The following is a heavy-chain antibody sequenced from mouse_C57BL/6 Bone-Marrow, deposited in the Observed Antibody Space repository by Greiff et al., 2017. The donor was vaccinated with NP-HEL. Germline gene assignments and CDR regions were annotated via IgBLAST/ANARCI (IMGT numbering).Heavy chain of an antibody. CDR1: GYTFTSYW. Sequence: VQLQQSGAELAKPGASVKLSCKASGYTFTSYWMHWVKQRPGPGLEWIGYIHPSSGYTKYNQKFKDKATLTADKSSSTAYMQLSSLTYEDSAVYYCASRDYGSSYGWYFDVWGTGTTVTVSS. CDR3: ASRDYGSSYGWYFDV. CDR2: IHPSSGYT. D-gene: IGHD1-1*01. J-gene: IGHJ1*03. V-gene: IGHV1-7*01.